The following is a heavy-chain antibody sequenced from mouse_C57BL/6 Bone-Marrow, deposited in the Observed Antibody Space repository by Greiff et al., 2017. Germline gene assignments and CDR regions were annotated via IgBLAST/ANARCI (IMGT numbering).Heavy chain of an antibody. CDR3: ARSDYYGSSLYAMDY. Sequence: QVQLKQPGTELVKPGASVKLSCKASGYTFTSYWMHWVKQRPGQGLEWIGNINPSNGGTNYNEKFKSKATLTVDKSSSTAYMQLSSLTSEDSAVYYCARSDYYGSSLYAMDYWGQGTSVTVSS. CDR2: INPSNGGT. CDR1: GYTFTSYW. J-gene: IGHJ4*01. D-gene: IGHD1-1*01. V-gene: IGHV1-53*01.